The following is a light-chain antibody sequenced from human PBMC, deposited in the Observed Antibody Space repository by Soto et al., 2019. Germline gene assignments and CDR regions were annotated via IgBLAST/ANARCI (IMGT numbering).Light chain of an antibody. CDR1: QSISSY. CDR2: AAS. Sequence: DIQMTQPPSSLSASVGDRVTITCRASQSISSYLNWYQQKPGKAPKLLIYAASSLQTGVPSRFSGSGSGTDFTLTISSLQPEDFATYYCQQSYSTPPTFGGGTKVDIK. J-gene: IGKJ4*01. CDR3: QQSYSTPPT. V-gene: IGKV1-39*01.